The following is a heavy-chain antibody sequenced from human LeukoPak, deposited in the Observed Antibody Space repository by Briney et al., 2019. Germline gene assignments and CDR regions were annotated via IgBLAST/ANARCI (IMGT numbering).Heavy chain of an antibody. J-gene: IGHJ4*02. CDR2: IYHSGST. V-gene: IGHV4-30-2*01. CDR3: ARDPAGH. D-gene: IGHD6-25*01. Sequence: GKGLEWIGYIYHSGSTYYNPSLKSRVTISVDRSKNQFSLKLSSVTAADTAVYYCARDPAGHWGQGTLVTVSS.